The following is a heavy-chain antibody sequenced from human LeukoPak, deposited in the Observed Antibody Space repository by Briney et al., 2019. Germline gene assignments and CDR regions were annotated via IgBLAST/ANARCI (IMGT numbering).Heavy chain of an antibody. V-gene: IGHV4-59*01. CDR1: GGSISNYY. J-gene: IGHJ4*02. D-gene: IGHD6-6*01. Sequence: KPSETLSLTCTVSGGSISNYYWCWIRQPPGKGLEWIGYIYYSGSTNYNPSLKSRVTISVDTSKNQFSLKLSSVTAADTAVYYCARAGQFISARPISFDYCGQGTLVTVSS. CDR2: IYYSGST. CDR3: ARAGQFISARPISFDY.